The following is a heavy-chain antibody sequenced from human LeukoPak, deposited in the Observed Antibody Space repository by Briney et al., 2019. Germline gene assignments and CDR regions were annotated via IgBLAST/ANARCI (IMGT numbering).Heavy chain of an antibody. CDR3: ARGKGGYREREIFDY. CDR2: INPSGGST. Sequence: GASVKVSCKASGYTFTSYYMHWVRQAPGQGLEWMGIINPSGGSTSYAQKFQGRVTMTRGTSTSTVYMELSSLRSEDTAVYYCARGKGGYREREIFDYWGQGTLVTVSS. D-gene: IGHD6-25*01. CDR1: GYTFTSYY. J-gene: IGHJ4*02. V-gene: IGHV1-46*01.